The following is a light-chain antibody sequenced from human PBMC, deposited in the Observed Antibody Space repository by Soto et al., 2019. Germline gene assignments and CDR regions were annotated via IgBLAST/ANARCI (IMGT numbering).Light chain of an antibody. V-gene: IGLV2-11*01. CDR1: SSDVGGSNY. CDR3: CSYAGSYTWV. CDR2: DVS. J-gene: IGLJ2*01. Sequence: QSALTQPRSVSGSPGQSVTISCTGTSSDVGGSNYVSWDQQHPGKAPKLRIYDVSKRPSGVPDRFSGSKSGNTASLTISGLQAEDEADYDCCSYAGSYTWVFGGGTKLTVL.